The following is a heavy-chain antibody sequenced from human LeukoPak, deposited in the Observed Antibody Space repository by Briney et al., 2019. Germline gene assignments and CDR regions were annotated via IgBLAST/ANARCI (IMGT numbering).Heavy chain of an antibody. CDR1: GFTFDDYA. V-gene: IGHV3-9*01. J-gene: IGHJ4*02. CDR3: AKDKRKIAVAGTASFDY. Sequence: GGSLRLSCAASGFTFDDYAMLWVRQAPGQGLEWVSGISWNSGSIGYADSVKGRFTISRDNAKNSLYLQMNSLRAEDTALYYCAKDKRKIAVAGTASFDYWGQGTLVTVSS. D-gene: IGHD6-19*01. CDR2: ISWNSGSI.